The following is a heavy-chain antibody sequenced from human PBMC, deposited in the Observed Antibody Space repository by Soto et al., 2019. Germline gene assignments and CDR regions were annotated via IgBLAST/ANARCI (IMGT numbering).Heavy chain of an antibody. CDR2: IYYSGST. V-gene: IGHV4-30-4*01. D-gene: IGHD2-15*01. J-gene: IGHJ4*02. CDR3: ARGEGRYCSGGSCYAR. CDR1: GGSLSSGDYY. Sequence: PSETLSLTCTVSGGSLSSGDYYWSWIRQPPGKGLEWIGYIYYSGSTYYNPSLKSRVTISVDTSKNQFSLKLSSVTAADTAVYYCARGEGRYCSGGSCYARWGQGTLVTVSS.